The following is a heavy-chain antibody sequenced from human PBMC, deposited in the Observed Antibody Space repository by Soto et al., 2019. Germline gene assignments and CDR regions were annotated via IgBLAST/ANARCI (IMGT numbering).Heavy chain of an antibody. Sequence: SVKVSCKASGGTFSSYAISWVRQAPGQGLEWMGGIIPIFGTANYAQKFQGRVTITADKSTSTAYMELSSLRSEDTAVYYCATGGYDILTGYYNSRYFDYWGQGTLVTVSS. V-gene: IGHV1-69*06. J-gene: IGHJ4*02. CDR2: IIPIFGTA. CDR3: ATGGYDILTGYYNSRYFDY. CDR1: GGTFSSYA. D-gene: IGHD3-9*01.